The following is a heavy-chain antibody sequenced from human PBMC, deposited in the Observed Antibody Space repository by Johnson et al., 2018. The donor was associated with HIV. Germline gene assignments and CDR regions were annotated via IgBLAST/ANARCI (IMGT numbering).Heavy chain of an antibody. Sequence: QVQLVESGGGVVQPGRSLRLSCAASGFTFSSYAMHWVRQAPGKGLEWVAVISYDGSNKYYADSVKGLFTISRDNSKNTLYLQMNSLGAEDTAVYYCARDATDSGSYHAFDIWGQGTMVTVSS. J-gene: IGHJ3*02. V-gene: IGHV3-30*04. CDR2: ISYDGSNK. CDR1: GFTFSSYA. D-gene: IGHD1-26*01. CDR3: ARDATDSGSYHAFDI.